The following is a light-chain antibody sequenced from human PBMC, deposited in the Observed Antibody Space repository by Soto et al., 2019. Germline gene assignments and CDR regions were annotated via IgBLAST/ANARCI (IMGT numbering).Light chain of an antibody. Sequence: EIVMTQSPATLSVSPGERATRSCRASQTVRNNYLAWYQQKPGQAPRLLIYDASSRATGIPDRFSGSGSGTDFTLTISRLEPEDFAVYYCHQYDSWTFGQGTKVDI. V-gene: IGKV3-20*01. CDR1: QTVRNNY. CDR2: DAS. CDR3: HQYDSWT. J-gene: IGKJ1*01.